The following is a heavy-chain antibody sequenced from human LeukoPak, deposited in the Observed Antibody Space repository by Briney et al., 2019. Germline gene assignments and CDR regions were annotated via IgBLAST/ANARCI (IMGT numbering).Heavy chain of an antibody. J-gene: IGHJ4*02. CDR3: ARWYYDSSGYRYFDY. Sequence: PSETLSLTCTVSGVSISTYYWTLIRQPPGKGLEWIGNIDYSGNTKYNPSLKSRVTISVDTSKSQFSLKLSSVTAADTAVYYCARWYYDSSGYRYFDYWGQGTLVTVSS. V-gene: IGHV4-59*01. CDR2: IDYSGNT. CDR1: GVSISTYY. D-gene: IGHD3-22*01.